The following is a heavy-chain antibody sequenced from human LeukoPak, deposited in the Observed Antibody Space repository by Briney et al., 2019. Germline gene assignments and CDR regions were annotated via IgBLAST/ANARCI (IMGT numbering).Heavy chain of an antibody. J-gene: IGHJ4*02. CDR1: GFTFTSYS. CDR3: AKKAQYNGNYPLDY. D-gene: IGHD1-26*01. V-gene: IGHV3-23*01. Sequence: SGGSLRLSCAASGFTFTSYSMSWVRQAPGKGLEWVSGTSDRGDYTYYADSVKGRFTISRDNSKNTLYLQMNSLRAEDTALYFCAKKAQYNGNYPLDYWGQGTLVTVSS. CDR2: TSDRGDYT.